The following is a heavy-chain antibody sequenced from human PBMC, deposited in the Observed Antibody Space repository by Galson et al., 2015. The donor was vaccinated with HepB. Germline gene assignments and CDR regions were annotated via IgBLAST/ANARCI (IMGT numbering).Heavy chain of an antibody. CDR3: AKDWIYCSSTSCHTFDY. CDR1: GFTFSSYG. CDR2: IRYDGSNK. V-gene: IGHV3-30*02. Sequence: SLRLSCAASGFTFSSYGMHWVRQAPGKGLEWVAFIRYDGSNKYYADSVKGRFTISRDNSKNTLYLQMNSLRAEDTALYYCAKDWIYCSSTSCHTFDYWGQGTLVTVSS. D-gene: IGHD2-2*02. J-gene: IGHJ4*02.